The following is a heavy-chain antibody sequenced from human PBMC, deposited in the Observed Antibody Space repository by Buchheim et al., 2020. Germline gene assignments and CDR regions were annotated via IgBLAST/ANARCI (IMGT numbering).Heavy chain of an antibody. V-gene: IGHV3-23*01. CDR2: ISTSGDAT. Sequence: EVQLLESGGGLVQPGRSLKLSCAASGFTFIDYAMSWVRQAPGKGLEWVSAISTSGDATYYADSVKGRFTIPRDNSKNTLHLQMNSLRAEDTAVYYCARRGYNYGGAYWGQGTL. D-gene: IGHD5-18*01. CDR3: ARRGYNYGGAY. CDR1: GFTFIDYA. J-gene: IGHJ4*02.